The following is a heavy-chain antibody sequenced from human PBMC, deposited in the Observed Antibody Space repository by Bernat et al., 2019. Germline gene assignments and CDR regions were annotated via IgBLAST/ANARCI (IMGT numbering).Heavy chain of an antibody. CDR3: ARVSCSGGSCINWFDP. D-gene: IGHD2-15*01. J-gene: IGHJ5*02. Sequence: QVQLVQSGAEVKKPGASVKVSCKASGYTFTSYGISWVRQAPGQGLEWMGWISAYNGNTNYAQKRQGRVTMTTDTSTRTAYMELRSLRSDDTAVYYCARVSCSGGSCINWFDPWGQRPLITVSS. CDR2: ISAYNGNT. CDR1: GYTFTSYG. V-gene: IGHV1-18*04.